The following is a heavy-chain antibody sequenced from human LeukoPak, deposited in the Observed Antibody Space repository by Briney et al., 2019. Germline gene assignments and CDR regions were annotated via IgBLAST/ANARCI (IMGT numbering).Heavy chain of an antibody. CDR3: ARVVIAAAGTGFDY. J-gene: IGHJ4*02. CDR1: GFSFSSYA. Sequence: PGGSLRLSCAASGFSFSSYAVSWVRQAPGRGLEWVSGIYWNGGSTGYADSVKGRFTISRDNAKNSLYLQMNSLRAEDTALYYCARVVIAAAGTGFDYWGQGTLVTVSS. D-gene: IGHD6-13*01. CDR2: IYWNGGST. V-gene: IGHV3-20*04.